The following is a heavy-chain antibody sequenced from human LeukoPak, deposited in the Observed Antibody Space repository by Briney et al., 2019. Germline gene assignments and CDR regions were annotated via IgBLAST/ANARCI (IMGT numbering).Heavy chain of an antibody. V-gene: IGHV1-46*01. CDR3: ARETTVTTSGFDY. CDR2: INPSGGST. J-gene: IGHJ4*02. D-gene: IGHD4-17*01. Sequence: PGGSLRLSCAASGYTFTSYYMHWVRQAPGQGLEWMGIINPSGGSTSYAQKFQGRVTMTRDMSTSTVYMELSSLRSEDTAVYYCARETTVTTSGFDYWGQGTLVTVSS. CDR1: GYTFTSYY.